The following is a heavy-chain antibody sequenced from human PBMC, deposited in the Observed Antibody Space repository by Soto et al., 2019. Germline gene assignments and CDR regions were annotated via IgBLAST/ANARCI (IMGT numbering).Heavy chain of an antibody. D-gene: IGHD3-22*01. V-gene: IGHV4-31*03. Sequence: QVQLQESGPGLVKPSQTLSLTCTVSGGSISSGGYYWSWIRQHPGKGLEWIGYIYYSGSTYYNPSRKRRVTISVDTSKNQFSLKLSSVTAADTAVYYCARFSNYYDQRRGYYYYGMDVWGQGTTVTVSS. J-gene: IGHJ6*02. CDR2: IYYSGST. CDR3: ARFSNYYDQRRGYYYYGMDV. CDR1: GGSISSGGYY.